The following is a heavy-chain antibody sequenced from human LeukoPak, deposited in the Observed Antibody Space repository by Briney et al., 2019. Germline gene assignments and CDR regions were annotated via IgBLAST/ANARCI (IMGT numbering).Heavy chain of an antibody. V-gene: IGHV4-39*01. Sequence: PSETLSLTCTVSGYSISSSSYYWGWIRQPPGKGLEWIGSIYYSGSTYYNPSLKSRVTISVDTSKNQFSLKLSSVTAADTAVYYCARRYYDFWSGYYYYFDYWGQGTLVTVSS. CDR2: IYYSGST. CDR1: GYSISSSSYY. J-gene: IGHJ4*02. CDR3: ARRYYDFWSGYYYYFDY. D-gene: IGHD3-3*01.